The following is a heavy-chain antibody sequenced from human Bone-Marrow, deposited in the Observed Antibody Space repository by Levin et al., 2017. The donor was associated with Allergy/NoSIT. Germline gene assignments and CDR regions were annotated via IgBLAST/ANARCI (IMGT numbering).Heavy chain of an antibody. CDR1: GFTFNNYW. Sequence: PGGSLRLSCVASGFTFNNYWMSWVRQPPGKGLEWVANINQDGSEKYYVDSVKGRFTVSRDNAKNSLYLQMNSLRAEDTAVYYCASFVIWGQGTMVTVSS. J-gene: IGHJ3*02. V-gene: IGHV3-7*01. CDR2: INQDGSEK. CDR3: ASFVI.